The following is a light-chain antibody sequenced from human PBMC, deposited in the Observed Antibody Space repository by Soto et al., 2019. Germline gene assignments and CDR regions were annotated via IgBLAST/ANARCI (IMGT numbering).Light chain of an antibody. CDR3: SSYAGSNVLV. V-gene: IGLV2-8*01. J-gene: IGLJ3*02. CDR1: SSDVGGYSY. Sequence: QSVLTQPPSASGSPGQSVTISCTGTSSDVGGYSYVSWYQQHPGKAPKLMIYEVNKRPSGVPDRFSGSKSGNTASLTVSGLQAEDEADYYCSSYAGSNVLVFGGGTKLTVL. CDR2: EVN.